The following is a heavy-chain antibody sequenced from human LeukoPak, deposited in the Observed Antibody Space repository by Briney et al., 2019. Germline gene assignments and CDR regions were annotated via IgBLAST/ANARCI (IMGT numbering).Heavy chain of an antibody. Sequence: SETLSLTCTVSSGSISSYYWSWLRQPPGKGLEWIGNIYYSGSTNYNPSLKSRVTISVDTSKNQLSLKLRSVSAADTAVYYCARHGHHSVYDYWGQGTLVTVSS. V-gene: IGHV4-59*08. CDR1: SGSISSYY. CDR3: ARHGHHSVYDY. J-gene: IGHJ4*02. D-gene: IGHD5/OR15-5a*01. CDR2: IYYSGST.